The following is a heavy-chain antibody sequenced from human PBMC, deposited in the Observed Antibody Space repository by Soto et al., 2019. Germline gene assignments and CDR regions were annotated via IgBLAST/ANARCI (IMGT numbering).Heavy chain of an antibody. CDR3: ARVKRESNSKRDYEARARGEFDY. J-gene: IGHJ4*02. V-gene: IGHV3-48*01. Sequence: GGSLRLSCAASGFTFSSYSMNWVRQAPGKGLEWVSYISSSSSTIYYADSVKGRFTISRDNAKNSLYLQMNSLRAEDTAVYYCARVKRESNSKRDYEARARGEFDYWGQGTLVTVSS. D-gene: IGHD4-17*01. CDR2: ISSSSSTI. CDR1: GFTFSSYS.